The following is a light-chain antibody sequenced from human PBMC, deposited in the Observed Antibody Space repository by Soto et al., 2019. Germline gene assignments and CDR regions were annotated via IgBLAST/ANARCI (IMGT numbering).Light chain of an antibody. CDR1: QSVSSY. Sequence: ELVLTQSPATLSLSPGVRATLSCRASQSVSSYLAWYQQKPGEAPWLLIYDTSNRATGIPARFSGSGSGTDFTLTISSLEPEDFEVYYCQQRSNWRITFGQGTRLEIK. V-gene: IGKV3-11*01. CDR3: QQRSNWRIT. J-gene: IGKJ5*01. CDR2: DTS.